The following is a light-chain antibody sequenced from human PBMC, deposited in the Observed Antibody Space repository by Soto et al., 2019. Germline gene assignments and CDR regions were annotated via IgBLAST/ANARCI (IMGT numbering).Light chain of an antibody. J-gene: IGKJ5*01. CDR1: QSVSSY. CDR3: QQYSDWPLIT. Sequence: EIVMTQSPATLSVSPGERATLSCRASQSVSSYFAWYQQKPGQAPRLLIYGAPTRATGIPARFSGSGSGTEFTLTISSLQSEDFAVYYCQQYSDWPLITFGQGTRLEIK. V-gene: IGKV3-15*01. CDR2: GAP.